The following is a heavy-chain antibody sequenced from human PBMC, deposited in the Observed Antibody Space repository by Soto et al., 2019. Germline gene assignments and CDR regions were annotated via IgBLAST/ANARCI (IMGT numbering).Heavy chain of an antibody. D-gene: IGHD6-13*01. J-gene: IGHJ5*02. CDR2: IYYSGST. CDR3: ASRSSSSASRDWFDP. CDR1: GGSISSGGYY. Sequence: SETLSLTCTVSGGSISSGGYYWSWIRQHPGKGLEWIGYIYYSGSTYYNPSLKSRVTISVDTSKNQFSLKLSSVTAADTAVYYCASRSSSSASRDWFDPWGQGTLVTVSS. V-gene: IGHV4-31*03.